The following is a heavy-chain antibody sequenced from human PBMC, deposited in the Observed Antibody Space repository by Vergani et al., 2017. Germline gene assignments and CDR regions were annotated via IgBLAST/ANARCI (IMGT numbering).Heavy chain of an antibody. V-gene: IGHV2-5*01. D-gene: IGHD1-26*01. CDR2: VYWNGDK. CDR3: MHTTATRGGSYAHTTRYNYFDP. CDR1: GFSLSTSGVG. J-gene: IGHJ5*02. Sequence: QITLKESGPTLVTPTQTLTLTCTFSGFSLSTSGVGVAWIRQPRGEALEWLALVYWNGDKRYSPSLMTRLTITKDTSKNQVVLTLANMDSVETATYYCMHTTATRGGSYAHTTRYNYFDPGGQGTLVTVSS.